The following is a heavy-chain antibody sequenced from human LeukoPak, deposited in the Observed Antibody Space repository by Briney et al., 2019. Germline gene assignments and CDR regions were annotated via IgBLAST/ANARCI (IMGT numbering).Heavy chain of an antibody. D-gene: IGHD4-11*01. J-gene: IGHJ5*02. Sequence: PSETLSLTCTDSGGSIRSSSYYWGWIRQPPGKGLEWIGSIYYSGSTYYNPSLKSRVTISVDTSKNQFSLKLSSVTAADTAVYYCTRGGPTVTTGFFWFDPWGQGTLVTVSS. CDR3: TRGGPTVTTGFFWFDP. V-gene: IGHV4-39*07. CDR1: GGSIRSSSYY. CDR2: IYYSGST.